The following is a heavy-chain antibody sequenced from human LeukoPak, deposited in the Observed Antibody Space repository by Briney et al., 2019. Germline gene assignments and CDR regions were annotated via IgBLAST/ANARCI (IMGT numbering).Heavy chain of an antibody. D-gene: IGHD3-22*01. Sequence: SETLSLTCAVYGGSFSGYYWSWIRQPPGKGLEWIGEINHSGSTNYNPSLKRRVTISVDTSKNQFSLKLSSVTAADTAVSYCASLVVSDYWGQGTLVTVSS. CDR1: GGSFSGYY. J-gene: IGHJ4*02. V-gene: IGHV4-34*01. CDR3: ASLVVSDY. CDR2: INHSGST.